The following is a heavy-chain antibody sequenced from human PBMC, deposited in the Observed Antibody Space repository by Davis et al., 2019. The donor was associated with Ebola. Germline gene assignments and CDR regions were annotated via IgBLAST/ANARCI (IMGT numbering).Heavy chain of an antibody. J-gene: IGHJ6*02. CDR1: GFTFSSYW. CDR2: IKQDGSEK. V-gene: IGHV3-7*03. Sequence: GGSLRLSCAASGFTFSSYWMSWVRQAPGKGLEWVANIKQDGSEKYYVDSVKGRFTISRDNAKNSLYRQMNSLRAEDTAVYYCAREWRDIVLVPAATLYYYYGMDVWGQGTTVTVSS. CDR3: AREWRDIVLVPAATLYYYYGMDV. D-gene: IGHD2-2*01.